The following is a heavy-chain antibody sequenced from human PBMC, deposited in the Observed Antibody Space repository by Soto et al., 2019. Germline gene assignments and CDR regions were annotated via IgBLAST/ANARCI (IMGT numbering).Heavy chain of an antibody. Sequence: GGSLRLSCAASGFTFSSYSMNWVRQAPGKGLEWVSYISSSSSTIYYADSVKGRFTISRDNAKNSLYLQMNSLRAEDTAVYYCGGVDCSGGSCYGAFDYWGQGTLVTVSS. D-gene: IGHD2-15*01. CDR2: ISSSSSTI. CDR1: GFTFSSYS. V-gene: IGHV3-48*01. CDR3: GGVDCSGGSCYGAFDY. J-gene: IGHJ4*02.